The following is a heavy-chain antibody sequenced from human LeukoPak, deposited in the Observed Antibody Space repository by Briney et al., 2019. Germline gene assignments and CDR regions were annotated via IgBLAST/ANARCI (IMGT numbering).Heavy chain of an antibody. CDR3: ARDRTTVGYDY. CDR1: GGSISSYY. V-gene: IGHV4-59*01. D-gene: IGHD4-23*01. J-gene: IGHJ4*02. CDR2: IYYSGST. Sequence: PSETLSLTCTVSGGSISSYYWSWIRQPPGKGLEWIGYIYYSGSTNYNPSLKSRVTISVDTSKNQFSLKLSSVTAADTAVYYCARDRTTVGYDYWGQGTLVTVSS.